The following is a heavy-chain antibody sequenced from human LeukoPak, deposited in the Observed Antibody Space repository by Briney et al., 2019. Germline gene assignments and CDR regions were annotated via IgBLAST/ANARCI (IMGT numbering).Heavy chain of an antibody. Sequence: SETLSLTCAVYGGSFSGYYWSWIRQPPGKGLEWIGEINHRGSTNYNPSLKSRVTISVDTSKNQFSLKLSSVTAADTAVYYCARASPGQLVDYWGQGTLVTVSS. D-gene: IGHD6-6*01. CDR3: ARASPGQLVDY. CDR2: INHRGST. V-gene: IGHV4-34*01. CDR1: GGSFSGYY. J-gene: IGHJ4*02.